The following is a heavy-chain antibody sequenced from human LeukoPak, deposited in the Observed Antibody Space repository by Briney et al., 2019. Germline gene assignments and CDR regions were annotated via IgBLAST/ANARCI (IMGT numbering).Heavy chain of an antibody. CDR3: AIAGSWNPFDV. D-gene: IGHD6-13*01. V-gene: IGHV1-46*01. Sequence: GASVKVSCKASGYTFIDYYIHWMRQAPGQGLEWMGIINPTGGYTSYAHKFQGRVTLTRDMSTSRIYMDLRSLRSEYTAVYFCAIAGSWNPFDVWGQGTMFTVSS. CDR1: GYTFIDYY. CDR2: INPTGGYT. J-gene: IGHJ3*01.